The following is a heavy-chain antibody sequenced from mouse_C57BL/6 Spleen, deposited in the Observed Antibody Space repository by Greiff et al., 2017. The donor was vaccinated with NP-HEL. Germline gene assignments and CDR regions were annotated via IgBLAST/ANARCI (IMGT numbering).Heavy chain of an antibody. V-gene: IGHV5-17*01. CDR3: ARRDYVSRGEYYFDY. CDR1: GFTFSDYG. J-gene: IGHJ2*01. CDR2: ISSGSSTI. D-gene: IGHD1-1*01. Sequence: DVHLVESGGGLVKPGGSLKLSCAASGFTFSDYGMHWVRQAPEKGLEWVAYISSGSSTIYYADTVKGRFTISRDNAKNTLFLQMTSLRSEDTAMYDCARRDYVSRGEYYFDYWGQGTTLTVSS.